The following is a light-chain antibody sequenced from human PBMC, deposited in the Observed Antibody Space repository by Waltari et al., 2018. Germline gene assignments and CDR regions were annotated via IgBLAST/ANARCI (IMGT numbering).Light chain of an antibody. J-gene: IGLJ1*01. CDR2: DNT. V-gene: IGLV1-40*01. Sequence: QSVLTQPRSLSGAPGQRVTIPCTGSSSNIGAGSGVQRYQQFPGTAPHLLIYDNTNRPSGVPARFSGSKSGTSASLAITGLQAEDDADYYCQSYDSSLRGFYVFGTGTKVTV. CDR1: SSNIGAGSG. CDR3: QSYDSSLRGFYV.